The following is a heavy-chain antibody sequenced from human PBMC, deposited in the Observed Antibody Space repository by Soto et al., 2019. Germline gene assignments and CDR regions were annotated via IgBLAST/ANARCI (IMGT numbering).Heavy chain of an antibody. Sequence: ASVKVSCKISGHTLTEFSIHWVRQAPGKGLEWMGGFDPEGGEAIYTQKWHGRVTVTEDTVTDTAYMELISLTSEDTAVYYCARDVGMASRPYLDYWGQGTLVTVSS. CDR1: GHTLTEFS. J-gene: IGHJ4*02. CDR2: FDPEGGEA. V-gene: IGHV1-24*01. CDR3: ARDVGMASRPYLDY. D-gene: IGHD6-6*01.